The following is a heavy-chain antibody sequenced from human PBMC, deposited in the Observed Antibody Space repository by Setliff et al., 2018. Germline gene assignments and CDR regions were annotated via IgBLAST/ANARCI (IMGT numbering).Heavy chain of an antibody. D-gene: IGHD4-4*01. J-gene: IGHJ4*02. CDR2: INPRGTT. V-gene: IGHV4-34*01. CDR3: ARRGREMSTVRFFHS. CDR1: GGSFSDYS. Sequence: PSETLSLTCAVYGGSFSDYSWSWIRQPPGKGLEWIGEINPRGTTNYNPSLKSRVTMSVDTSKSQFSPKLTSVTAADTAVYYCARRGREMSTVRFFHSWGQGVLVTVSS.